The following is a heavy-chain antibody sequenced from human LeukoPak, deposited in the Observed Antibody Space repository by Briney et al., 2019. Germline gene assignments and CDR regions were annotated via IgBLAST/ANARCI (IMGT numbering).Heavy chain of an antibody. CDR1: GGSISSGDYY. V-gene: IGHV4-30-4*08. J-gene: IGHJ3*02. D-gene: IGHD2-2*01. CDR3: ARDLSSTSYDAFDI. Sequence: SQTLSPTRTVSGGSISSGDYYWSWIRQPPGKGLEWIGYIYYSGSTYYNPSLKSRVTISVDTSKNQFSLKLSSVTAADTAVYYCARDLSSTSYDAFDIWGQGTMVTVSS. CDR2: IYYSGST.